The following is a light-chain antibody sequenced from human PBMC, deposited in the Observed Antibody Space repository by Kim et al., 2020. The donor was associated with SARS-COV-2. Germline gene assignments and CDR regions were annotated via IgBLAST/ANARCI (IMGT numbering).Light chain of an antibody. V-gene: IGLV3-21*01. CDR3: QVSEV. J-gene: IGLJ3*02. CDR1: NIGSKS. CDR2: YDT. Sequence: SYELTQPPSVSVAPGKTAEITCGGNNIGSKSVHWYQQKSGQAPVLVIHYDTDRPSGIPERFSASNSGNTDTLTISTVEAGDEADYYCQVSEVFGGGTQLTVL.